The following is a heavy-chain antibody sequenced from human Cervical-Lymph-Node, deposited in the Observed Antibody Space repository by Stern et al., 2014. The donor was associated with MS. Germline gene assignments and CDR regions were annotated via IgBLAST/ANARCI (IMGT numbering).Heavy chain of an antibody. CDR2: IVHSGST. Sequence: VQLVESGSGLVKPSQTLSLTCAVSGGSISRGDYSWRWIRQPPGKSLEWIGYIVHSGSTSYNPSLKSRVSISVDRSKNQFSLKLSSVTAADTAMYYCARIFGGNFDNWGQGTLVTVSS. D-gene: IGHD4-23*01. CDR1: GGSISRGDYS. CDR3: ARIFGGNFDN. J-gene: IGHJ4*02. V-gene: IGHV4-30-2*01.